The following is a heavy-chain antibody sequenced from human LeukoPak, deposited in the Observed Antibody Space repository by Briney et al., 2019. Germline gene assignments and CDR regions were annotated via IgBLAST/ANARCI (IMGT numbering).Heavy chain of an antibody. D-gene: IGHD4-17*01. CDR1: GFTVSSNY. Sequence: GGSLRLSCAASGFTVSSNYMSWVRQAPGKGLEWVSVIYSGGSTYYADSVKGRFTISRDNSKNTLYLQLNSLRGEDTAVYYCASQTTVKYYFDYWGEGTLVTVSS. CDR3: ASQTTVKYYFDY. J-gene: IGHJ4*02. V-gene: IGHV3-53*01. CDR2: IYSGGST.